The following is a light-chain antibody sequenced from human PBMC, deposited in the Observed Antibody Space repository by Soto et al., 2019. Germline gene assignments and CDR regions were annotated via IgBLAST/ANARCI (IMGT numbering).Light chain of an antibody. Sequence: QSVLTQPPSASGSPGQSVTISCTGSNVGEYDYVSWYQQHPGKAPKLMIHEVTKRPSGVPDRFSGSKSGTTASLTVSGLQAEDEADYYCSSYAGSSNVFGTGTKVTVL. J-gene: IGLJ1*01. V-gene: IGLV2-8*01. CDR3: SSYAGSSNV. CDR2: EVT. CDR1: NVGEYDY.